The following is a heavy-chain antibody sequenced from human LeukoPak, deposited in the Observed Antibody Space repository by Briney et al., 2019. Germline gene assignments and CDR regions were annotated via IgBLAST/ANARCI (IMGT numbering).Heavy chain of an antibody. CDR2: IYYSGST. V-gene: IGHV4-59*12. Sequence: SETLSLTCTVSGGSISSYYWSWIRQPPGKGLEWIGYIYYSGSTNYSPSLKSRVTISVDTSKNQFSLKLSSVTAADTAVYYCARFNSGSYQHYFDYWGQGTLVTVSS. J-gene: IGHJ4*02. CDR3: ARFNSGSYQHYFDY. CDR1: GGSISSYY. D-gene: IGHD1-26*01.